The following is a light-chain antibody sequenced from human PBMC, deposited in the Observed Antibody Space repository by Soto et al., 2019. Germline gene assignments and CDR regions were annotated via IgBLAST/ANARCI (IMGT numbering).Light chain of an antibody. Sequence: EIELTQSPGTLSLSPGERATLSCRASETVAGSYFAWYQQKPGQAPRLLMYRASTTATGIPDRFSGSGSGTDFTLTISRLEPEDFAVYYCQQYGSSLTWTFGQGTKVDI. CDR2: RAS. CDR3: QQYGSSLTWT. CDR1: ETVAGSY. J-gene: IGKJ1*01. V-gene: IGKV3-20*01.